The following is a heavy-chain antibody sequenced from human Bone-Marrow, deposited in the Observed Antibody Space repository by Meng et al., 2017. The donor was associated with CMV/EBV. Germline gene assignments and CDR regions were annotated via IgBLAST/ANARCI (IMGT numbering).Heavy chain of an antibody. CDR3: ARSSGAARLYYFDY. CDR2: MNPNSGNT. J-gene: IGHJ4*02. CDR1: GYTFTSYD. Sequence: ASVKVSCKASGYTFTSYDVNWVRQATGQGLEWMGWMNPNSGNTGYAQKFQGRVTMTRNTSISTAYMELSSLRAEDTAVYYCARSSGAARLYYFDYWGQGTLVTVSS. D-gene: IGHD6-6*01. V-gene: IGHV1-8*01.